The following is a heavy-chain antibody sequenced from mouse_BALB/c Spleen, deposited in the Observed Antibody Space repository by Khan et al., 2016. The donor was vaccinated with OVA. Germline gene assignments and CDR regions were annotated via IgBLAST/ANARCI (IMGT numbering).Heavy chain of an antibody. V-gene: IGHV1-54*01. D-gene: IGHD2-14*01. CDR3: ARSHSRFYFDY. CDR2: INPGSGGA. Sequence: QVQLQQSGAELVRPGTSVKVSCKASGYAFTNYLIDWVKQRPGQGLEWIGVINPGSGGANYNEIFKGRTTLTAGISSSTAYMHLSSLTSDDSAVYFCARSHSRFYFDYWGQGTTRTVAS. CDR1: GYAFTNYL. J-gene: IGHJ2*01.